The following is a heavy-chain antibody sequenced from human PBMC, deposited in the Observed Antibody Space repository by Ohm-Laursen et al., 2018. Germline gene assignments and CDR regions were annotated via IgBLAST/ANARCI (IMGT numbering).Heavy chain of an antibody. V-gene: IGHV3-53*01. D-gene: IGHD3-10*01. CDR2: IYTGGST. CDR3: AKGSRGSSPCYFDY. J-gene: IGHJ4*02. Sequence: SLRLSCTASGFIVSSTYMDWVRQAPGKGLEYVAVIYTGGSTDYADSVKGRFTISRDNSKNTLYLQMNSLRAEDTAIYYCAKGSRGSSPCYFDYWGQGTLVTVSS. CDR1: GFIVSSTY.